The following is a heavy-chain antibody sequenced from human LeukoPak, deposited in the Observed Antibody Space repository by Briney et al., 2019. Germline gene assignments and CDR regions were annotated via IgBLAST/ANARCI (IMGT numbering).Heavy chain of an antibody. CDR1: GGTFSSYA. CDR2: IIPIFGTA. V-gene: IGHV1-69*05. Sequence: SVKVSCKASGGTFSSYAISWVRQASGQGLEWMGGIIPIFGTANYAQKFQGRVTITTDESTSTAYMELSSLRSEDTAVYYCTTYYYDSSGYYRTFDYWGQGTLVTVSS. CDR3: TTYYYDSSGYYRTFDY. J-gene: IGHJ4*02. D-gene: IGHD3-22*01.